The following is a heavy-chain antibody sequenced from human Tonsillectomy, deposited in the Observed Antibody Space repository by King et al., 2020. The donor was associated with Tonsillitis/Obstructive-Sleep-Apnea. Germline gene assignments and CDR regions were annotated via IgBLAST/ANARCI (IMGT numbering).Heavy chain of an antibody. CDR2: ISYDGSNK. J-gene: IGHJ5*02. Sequence: VQLVESGGGVVQPGRSLRLSCAASGFTFSSYAMHWVRQAPGKGLEWVAVISYDGSNKYYADSVKGRFTISRDNSKNTLYLQMNSLRAEDTAVYYCARDRRAVVPASRWFDPWGQGTLVTVSS. D-gene: IGHD2-2*01. CDR3: ARDRRAVVPASRWFDP. V-gene: IGHV3-30*04. CDR1: GFTFSSYA.